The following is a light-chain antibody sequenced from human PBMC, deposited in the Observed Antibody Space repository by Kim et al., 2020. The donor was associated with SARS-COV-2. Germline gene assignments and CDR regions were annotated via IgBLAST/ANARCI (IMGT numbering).Light chain of an antibody. V-gene: IGKV4-1*01. Sequence: DIVMTQSPDSLAVSPGERATINCKSSQSVLYSSNNKNYLAWYQQKPGQPPKLLIYWASTRESGVPDRFSGSGSGTDFTLTISSVQAEDVAEYYCQQNNSTPLTFGGGTKVDIK. CDR1: QSVLYSSNNKNY. J-gene: IGKJ4*01. CDR2: WAS. CDR3: QQNNSTPLT.